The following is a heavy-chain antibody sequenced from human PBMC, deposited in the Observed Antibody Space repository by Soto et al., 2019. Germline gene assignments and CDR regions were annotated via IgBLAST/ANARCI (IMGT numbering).Heavy chain of an antibody. CDR2: ISGSGGST. J-gene: IGHJ6*03. CDR3: AKDHSEEWLPDYYYYYYMDV. CDR1: GFTFSSYA. Sequence: GGSLRLSCAASGFTFSSYAMSWVRQAPGKGLEWVSAISGSGGSTYYADSVKGRFTISRDNSKNTLYLQMNSLRAEDTAVYYCAKDHSEEWLPDYYYYYYMDVWGKGTTVTVSS. D-gene: IGHD6-19*01. V-gene: IGHV3-23*01.